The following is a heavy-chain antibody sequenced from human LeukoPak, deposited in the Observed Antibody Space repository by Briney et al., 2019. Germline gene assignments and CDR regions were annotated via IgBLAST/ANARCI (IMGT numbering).Heavy chain of an antibody. CDR3: ARDVVAAAGTWDY. V-gene: IGHV4-4*07. Sequence: PSETLSLTCAVYGGSFSGYYWSWIRQPAGKGLEWIGRIYTSGSTNYNPSLKSRVTMSVDTSKNQFSLKLSSVSAADTAVYYCARDVVAAAGTWDYWGQGTLVTVSS. J-gene: IGHJ4*02. D-gene: IGHD6-13*01. CDR1: GGSFSGYY. CDR2: IYTSGST.